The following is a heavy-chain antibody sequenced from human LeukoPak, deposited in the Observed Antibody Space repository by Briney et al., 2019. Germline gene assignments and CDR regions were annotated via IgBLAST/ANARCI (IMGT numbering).Heavy chain of an antibody. CDR3: ARKSTVTCLDY. J-gene: IGHJ4*02. Sequence: SETLPLTCAVYGGSFSGYYWSWIRQPPGKGLEWIGEINHSGSTNYNPSLKSRVTISVDTSKNQFSLKLSSVTAADTAVYCCARKSTVTCLDYWGQGTLVTVSS. CDR2: INHSGST. V-gene: IGHV4-34*01. CDR1: GGSFSGYY. D-gene: IGHD4-17*01.